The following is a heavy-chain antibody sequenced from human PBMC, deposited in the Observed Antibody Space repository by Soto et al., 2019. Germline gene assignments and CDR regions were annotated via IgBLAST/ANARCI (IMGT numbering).Heavy chain of an antibody. CDR3: ARVDDSSGYYYDY. Sequence: EVQLVESGGGLVQPGGSLRLSCAASGFTFSDHYMDWVRQAPGKGLEWVGRTRNKANSYTTEYAASVKGRFTISRDDSKHSLYLQMNSLKPEDTAVYYCARVDDSSGYYYDYWGQGTLVTVSS. J-gene: IGHJ4*02. CDR2: TRNKANSYTT. D-gene: IGHD3-22*01. CDR1: GFTFSDHY. V-gene: IGHV3-72*01.